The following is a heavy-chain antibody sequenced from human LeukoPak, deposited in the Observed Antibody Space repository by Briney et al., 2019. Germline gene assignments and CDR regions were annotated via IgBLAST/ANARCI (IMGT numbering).Heavy chain of an antibody. CDR3: ATFEYSSSSVASWFDP. CDR1: GGTFSSYA. CDR2: IIPIFGTA. V-gene: IGHV1-69*01. J-gene: IGHJ5*02. D-gene: IGHD6-6*01. Sequence: SVRVSCKASGGTFSSYAISWVRQAPGQGLEWMGGIIPIFGTANYAQKFQGRVTITADESTSTAYMELSSLRSEDTAVYYCATFEYSSSSVASWFDPWGQGTLVTVSS.